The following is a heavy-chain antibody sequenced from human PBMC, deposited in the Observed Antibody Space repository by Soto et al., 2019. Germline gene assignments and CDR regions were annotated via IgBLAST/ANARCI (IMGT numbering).Heavy chain of an antibody. Sequence: SETLSLTCAVYGGSFSGYYWSWIRQPPGKGLEWIGEINHSGSTNYNPSLKSRVTISVDTSKNQFSLKLSSVTAADTAVYYCAREAPRYYDSSGYYLYSGQGTLVTVSS. CDR2: INHSGST. J-gene: IGHJ4*02. CDR3: AREAPRYYDSSGYYLY. CDR1: GGSFSGYY. V-gene: IGHV4-34*01. D-gene: IGHD3-22*01.